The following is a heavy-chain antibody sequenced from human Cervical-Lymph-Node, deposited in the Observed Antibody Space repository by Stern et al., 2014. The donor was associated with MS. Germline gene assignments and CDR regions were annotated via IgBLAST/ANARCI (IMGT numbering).Heavy chain of an antibody. CDR1: GGSISSGSYY. CDR2: IYTSGST. D-gene: IGHD2-2*01. CDR3: ARDDCSSTSCYYYYGMDV. Sequence: QVQLQESGPGLVKPSQTLSLTCTVSGGSISSGSYYWSWIRQPAGKGLEWIGRIYTSGSTNYNPSLKSRVTISVDTSKNQFSLKLSSVTAADTAVYYCARDDCSSTSCYYYYGMDVWGQGTTVTVSS. V-gene: IGHV4-61*02. J-gene: IGHJ6*02.